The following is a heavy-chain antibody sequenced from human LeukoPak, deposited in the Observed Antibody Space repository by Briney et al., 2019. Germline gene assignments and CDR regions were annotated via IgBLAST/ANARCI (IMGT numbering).Heavy chain of an antibody. D-gene: IGHD3-10*01. Sequence: GGSLRLSCAASGFTFDDYGMSWVRQAPGKGLEWVSGINWNAGSTGYADSVRGRFTISRDNAKNSLFLQMNSLRAEDTAVYYCARDGSGNYFSLDYWGQGTLVTVSS. J-gene: IGHJ4*02. CDR3: ARDGSGNYFSLDY. CDR1: GFTFDDYG. CDR2: INWNAGST. V-gene: IGHV3-20*04.